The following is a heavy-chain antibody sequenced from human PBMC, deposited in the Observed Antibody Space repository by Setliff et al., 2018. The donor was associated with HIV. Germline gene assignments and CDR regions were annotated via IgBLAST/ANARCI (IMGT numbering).Heavy chain of an antibody. CDR3: ARSDLDNGSGYFDYYSYYIDV. Sequence: SETLSLTCAVYGGSFSAYYWTWIRQPPGKGLEWIGEINHSGSTNYNPSLKSRVTISVDTSKNQFSLKLRSVTAADTAIYYCARSDLDNGSGYFDYYSYYIDVWGRGTTVTVSS. V-gene: IGHV4-34*01. D-gene: IGHD3-22*01. CDR2: INHSGST. CDR1: GGSFSAYY. J-gene: IGHJ6*03.